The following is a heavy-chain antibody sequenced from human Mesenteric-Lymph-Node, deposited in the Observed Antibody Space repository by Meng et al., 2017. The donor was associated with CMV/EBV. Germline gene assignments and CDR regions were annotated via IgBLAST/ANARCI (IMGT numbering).Heavy chain of an antibody. J-gene: IGHJ3*01. CDR1: GGSLSRYY. CDR2: ISDSGRV. Sequence: SETLSLTCTVSGGSLSRYYWSWIRQPPGKGLEWIGYISDSGRVNYNPSLKSRVDISIDTSRNQFSLRLNSVTAADTAVYYCARGYSSGFVAGWGQGTMVTVSS. CDR3: ARGYSSGFVAG. D-gene: IGHD6-19*01. V-gene: IGHV4-59*01.